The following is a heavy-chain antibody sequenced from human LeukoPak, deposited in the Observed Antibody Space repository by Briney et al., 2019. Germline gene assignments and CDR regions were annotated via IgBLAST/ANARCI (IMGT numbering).Heavy chain of an antibody. J-gene: IGHJ4*02. CDR2: INPNSGGT. CDR3: ARASLYYYDSSGYTLDY. Sequence: ASVKVSCKASGYTFTGYYMHWVRQAPGQGLEWMGWINPNSGGTNYAQKFQGRVTMTRDTSIITAYMELSRLRSDDTAVYYCARASLYYYDSSGYTLDYWGQGALVTVSS. V-gene: IGHV1-2*02. CDR1: GYTFTGYY. D-gene: IGHD3-22*01.